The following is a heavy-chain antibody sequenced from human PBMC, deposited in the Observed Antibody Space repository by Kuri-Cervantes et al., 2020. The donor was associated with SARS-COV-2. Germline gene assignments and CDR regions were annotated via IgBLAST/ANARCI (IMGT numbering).Heavy chain of an antibody. CDR1: GNTLTELP. CDR2: FDPEQREI. Sequence: ASVNVSCKVSGNTLTELPLHWVRQAPGKGLEWMGGFDPEQREIIYAQKFQGRVSMTEDTSTDTAYMELSSLRSEDTAVYYCARGRGYWLPADPIDYWGQGTLVTVSS. J-gene: IGHJ4*02. V-gene: IGHV1-24*01. D-gene: IGHD3-9*01. CDR3: ARGRGYWLPADPIDY.